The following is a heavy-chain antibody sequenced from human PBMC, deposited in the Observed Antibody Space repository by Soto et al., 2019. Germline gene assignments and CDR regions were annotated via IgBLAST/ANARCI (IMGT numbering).Heavy chain of an antibody. Sequence: SETLSLTCAVSGGSISSGGCSWTWIRQPPGKGLEWIGYNYHSGTTNYNPSLKSRVTISVDTSKNQFSLRLTSVTAADTAIYYCVREAYIGYGHAIDYWGQGTLVTVSS. CDR3: VREAYIGYGHAIDY. J-gene: IGHJ4*02. D-gene: IGHD5-12*01. CDR2: NYHSGTT. CDR1: GGSISSGGCS. V-gene: IGHV4-61*08.